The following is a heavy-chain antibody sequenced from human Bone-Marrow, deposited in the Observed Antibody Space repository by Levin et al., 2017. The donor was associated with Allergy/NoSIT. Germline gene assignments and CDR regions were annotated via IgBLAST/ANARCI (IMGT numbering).Heavy chain of an antibody. Sequence: SQTLSLTCTVSSGSISSSNYYWGWIRQPPGKGLEWIGTIYYSGTTYYNPSLKSRITISVDTSKNQFSLNLSSVTAADTAVYYCVRQTYDSSWYWIDYWAQGTLVTVSS. CDR1: SGSISSSNYY. CDR2: IYYSGTT. J-gene: IGHJ4*02. CDR3: VRQTYDSSWYWIDY. V-gene: IGHV4-39*01. D-gene: IGHD6-13*01.